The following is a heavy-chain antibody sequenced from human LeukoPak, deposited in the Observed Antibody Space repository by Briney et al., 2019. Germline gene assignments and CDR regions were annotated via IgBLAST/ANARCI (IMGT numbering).Heavy chain of an antibody. D-gene: IGHD6-19*01. CDR1: GFTFSSYW. CDR2: INSDGSSR. J-gene: IGHJ5*02. Sequence: PGGSLRLSCAASGFTFSSYWMHWVRQVPGKGLVWVSRINSDGSSRSYVDSAMGRFTISRDNAKNTLYLQLDSLRAEDTAVYYCARGLAVAGSSWFDPWGQGTLVSASS. V-gene: IGHV3-74*01. CDR3: ARGLAVAGSSWFDP.